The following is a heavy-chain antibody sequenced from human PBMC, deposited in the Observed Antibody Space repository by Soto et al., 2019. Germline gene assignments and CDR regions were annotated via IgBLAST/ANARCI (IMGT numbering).Heavy chain of an antibody. V-gene: IGHV4-31*03. Sequence: QVQLQESGPGLVKPSQTLSLTCTVSGGSISSGGYYWSWIRQHPGKGLEWIGYVYYSGSTYYNPSLKSRVTISVDTSKNQFSLKLSSVTAADTAVYYCASKYYGSGSEYYFDYWGQGTLVTVSS. CDR1: GGSISSGGYY. J-gene: IGHJ4*02. CDR3: ASKYYGSGSEYYFDY. D-gene: IGHD3-10*01. CDR2: VYYSGST.